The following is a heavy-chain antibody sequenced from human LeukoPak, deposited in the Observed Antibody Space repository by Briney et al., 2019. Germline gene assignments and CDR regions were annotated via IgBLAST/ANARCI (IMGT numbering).Heavy chain of an antibody. V-gene: IGHV1-2*02. J-gene: IGHJ5*02. Sequence: ASVTVSCKASGYTFTDYYMHWVRQPPGQGLEWKGWMNTNSGGTNYAQKFQGRVTMTRDTSISTAYMELSRLRSDDTAVYYCARDVPSMVQGVPPDKNWFDPWGQGTLVTVSS. CDR2: MNTNSGGT. CDR1: GYTFTDYY. D-gene: IGHD3-10*01. CDR3: ARDVPSMVQGVPPDKNWFDP.